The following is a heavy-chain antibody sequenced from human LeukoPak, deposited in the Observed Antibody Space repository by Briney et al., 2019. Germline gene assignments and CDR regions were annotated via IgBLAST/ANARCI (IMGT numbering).Heavy chain of an antibody. CDR3: AREGQDERWYDSSGYYY. CDR1: GFTFSSYS. D-gene: IGHD3-22*01. J-gene: IGHJ4*02. V-gene: IGHV3-21*01. CDR2: ISSSSSYI. Sequence: GGSLRLSCAASGFTFSSYSMNWVRQAPGKGLEWVSSISSSSSYIYYADSVKGRFTISRDNAKNSLYLQMNSLRAEDTAVYYCAREGQDERWYDSSGYYYWGQGTLVTVSS.